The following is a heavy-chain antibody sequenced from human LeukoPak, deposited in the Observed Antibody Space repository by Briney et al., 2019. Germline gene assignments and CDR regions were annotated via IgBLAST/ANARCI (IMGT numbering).Heavy chain of an antibody. Sequence: SVKVSCKASGGTFSSYAISWVRQAPGQGLEWMGRIIPILGIANYAQKFQGRVTITADKSTSTAYMELSSLRSEDTAVYYCASDRGREFDAFDIWGQGTMVTVSS. V-gene: IGHV1-69*04. CDR1: GGTFSSYA. J-gene: IGHJ3*02. D-gene: IGHD3-10*01. CDR3: ASDRGREFDAFDI. CDR2: IIPILGIA.